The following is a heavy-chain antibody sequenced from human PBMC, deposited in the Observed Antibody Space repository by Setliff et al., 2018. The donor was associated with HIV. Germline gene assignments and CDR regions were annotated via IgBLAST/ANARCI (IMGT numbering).Heavy chain of an antibody. CDR3: TTVNRYYYDSSGYYSDY. CDR1: GFTFSGAA. CDR2: IKTRTEGGTT. V-gene: IGHV3-15*01. J-gene: IGHJ4*02. D-gene: IGHD3-22*01. Sequence: GGSLRLSCAVSGFTFSGAAMHWFRQASGKGLEWVGRIKTRTEGGTTDYAAPVKGRFTISRDDSKNTLDLQMKSLKTEDIAVYYCTTVNRYYYDSSGYYSDYWGRGTLVTVSS.